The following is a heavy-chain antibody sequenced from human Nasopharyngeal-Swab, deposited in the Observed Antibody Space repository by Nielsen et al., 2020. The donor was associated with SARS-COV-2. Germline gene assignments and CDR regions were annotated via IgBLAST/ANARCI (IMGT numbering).Heavy chain of an antibody. Sequence: SETLSLTCTVSGGSISSSSYYWGWIRQPPGKGLEWIGSIYYSGSTYYNPSLKSRVTISVDTSKNQFSLKLSSVTAADTAVYYCARSVPAALFDYWGQGTLVTVSS. CDR3: ARSVPAALFDY. D-gene: IGHD2-2*01. CDR2: IYYSGST. CDR1: GGSISSSSYY. V-gene: IGHV4-39*01. J-gene: IGHJ4*02.